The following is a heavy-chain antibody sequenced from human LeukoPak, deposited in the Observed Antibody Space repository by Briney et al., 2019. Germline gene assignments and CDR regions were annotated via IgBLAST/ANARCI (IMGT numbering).Heavy chain of an antibody. J-gene: IGHJ5*02. CDR2: INHSGST. CDR3: ARDRNYYDSSGYPYNWFDP. Sequence: SETLSLTCAVYGGSFSGYYWSWIRQPPGKGLEWIGEINHSGSTNYNPSLKSRVTMSVDTSKNQFSLKLSSVTAADTAVYYCARDRNYYDSSGYPYNWFDPWGQGTLVTVSS. V-gene: IGHV4-34*01. D-gene: IGHD3-22*01. CDR1: GGSFSGYY.